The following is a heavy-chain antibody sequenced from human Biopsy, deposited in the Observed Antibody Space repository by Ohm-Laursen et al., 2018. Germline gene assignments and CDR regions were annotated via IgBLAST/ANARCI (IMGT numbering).Heavy chain of an antibody. J-gene: IGHJ2*01. CDR1: GFTFTSYA. CDR3: ARDGKRWDYSTYFSWHFDL. Sequence: SLRLSCTASGFTFTSYAMHWVRQAPGKGLEWVAVISYDGSGEYYADSLQGRFIISRDNPKHTVDLQMNSLRAEDTAVYFCARDGKRWDYSTYFSWHFDLWGRGTLVTVSS. V-gene: IGHV3-30*03. D-gene: IGHD4-11*01. CDR2: ISYDGSGE.